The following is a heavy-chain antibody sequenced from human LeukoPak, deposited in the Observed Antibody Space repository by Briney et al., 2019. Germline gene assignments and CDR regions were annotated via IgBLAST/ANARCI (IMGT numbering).Heavy chain of an antibody. J-gene: IGHJ3*02. D-gene: IGHD4-23*01. CDR3: AKEAVDAPSFDI. CDR2: ISYDGGNK. V-gene: IGHV3-30*18. Sequence: GGSLRLSCAASGFTFSSYGMHWVRQAPGKGLEWVAVISYDGGNKYYADSVKGRFTISRDNSKNTLYLQMNSLRAEDTAVYYCAKEAVDAPSFDIWGQGTMVTVSS. CDR1: GFTFSSYG.